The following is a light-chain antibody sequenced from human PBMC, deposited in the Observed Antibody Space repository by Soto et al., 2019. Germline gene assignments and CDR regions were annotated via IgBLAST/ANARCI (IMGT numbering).Light chain of an antibody. CDR2: DAS. CDR1: QNVVSY. Sequence: EIVLTQSPATLSLSPGERATLSCRASQNVVSYLAWYQQKPGQAPRLLIYDASNRATGIPARFSGSGSGTDFTLTISSLEPEDAAVYYCQQSSNWLTFGGGTKVEIK. J-gene: IGKJ4*01. V-gene: IGKV3-11*01. CDR3: QQSSNWLT.